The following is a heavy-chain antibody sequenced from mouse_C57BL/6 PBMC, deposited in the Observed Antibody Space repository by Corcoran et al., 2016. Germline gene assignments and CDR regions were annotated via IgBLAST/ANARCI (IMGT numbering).Heavy chain of an antibody. CDR2: INPNNGGT. Sequence: EVQLQQSGPELVKPGASVKMSCKASGYTFTDYNMHWVKQSHGKSLEWIGYINPNNGGTSYNQKFKGKATLTVNKSSSTAYMELRSLTSEDSAVYYCAREGYYYGSSRDYFDYWGQGTTLTVSS. D-gene: IGHD1-1*01. V-gene: IGHV1-22*01. CDR1: GYTFTDYN. CDR3: AREGYYYGSSRDYFDY. J-gene: IGHJ2*01.